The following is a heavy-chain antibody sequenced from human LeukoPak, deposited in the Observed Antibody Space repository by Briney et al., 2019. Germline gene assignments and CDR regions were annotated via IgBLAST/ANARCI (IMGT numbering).Heavy chain of an antibody. J-gene: IGHJ4*02. CDR3: AKDNAYYYADY. V-gene: IGHV3-30*02. CDR1: GFTFSSYG. D-gene: IGHD3-10*01. CDR2: IGYDGRNK. Sequence: PGGSLRLSCAVSGFTFSSYGIHWVRQAPGKGLEWVTFIGYDGRNKYYADSVKGRFTISRDNSKNTLYLQMNSLRAEDTAVYYCAKDNAYYYADYWGQGTLVTVSS.